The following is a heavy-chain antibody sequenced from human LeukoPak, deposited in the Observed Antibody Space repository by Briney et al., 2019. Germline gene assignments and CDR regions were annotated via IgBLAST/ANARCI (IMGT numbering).Heavy chain of an antibody. Sequence: ASVKVSCKASGYTFTGYYMHWVRQAPGQGLEWMGWINPNSGGTNYAQRFQGRVTMTRDTSISTAYMELSSLRSEDTAVYYCARGPSLYYYYYMDVWGKGTTVTISS. CDR1: GYTFTGYY. CDR2: INPNSGGT. CDR3: ARGPSLYYYYYMDV. V-gene: IGHV1-2*02. J-gene: IGHJ6*03.